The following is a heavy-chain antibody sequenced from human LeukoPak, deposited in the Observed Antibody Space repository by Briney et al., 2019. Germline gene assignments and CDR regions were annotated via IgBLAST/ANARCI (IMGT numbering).Heavy chain of an antibody. CDR3: ARDEIYYGSDPIDY. CDR2: IKQDGSEK. J-gene: IGHJ4*02. CDR1: GFTFSSHA. V-gene: IGHV3-7*01. D-gene: IGHD3-10*01. Sequence: GGSLRLSCTASGFTFSSHAMTWVHQAPGKGLEWVANIKQDGSEKYYVDSVKGRFTISRDNAKNSLYLQMNSLRAEDTAVYYCARDEIYYGSDPIDYWGQGTLVTVSS.